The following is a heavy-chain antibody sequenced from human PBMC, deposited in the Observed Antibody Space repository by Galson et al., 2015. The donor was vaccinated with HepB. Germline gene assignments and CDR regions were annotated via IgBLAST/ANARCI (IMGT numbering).Heavy chain of an antibody. J-gene: IGHJ6*02. D-gene: IGHD5-12*01. CDR2: IWYDGSNK. Sequence: SLRLSCAASGFTFSSYGMHWVRQAPGKGLEWVAVIWYDGSNKYYADSVKGRFTISRDNSKNTLYLQMNSLRAEDTAVYYCARPLRRGYDWEHYGMDVWGQGTTVTVSS. CDR1: GFTFSSYG. V-gene: IGHV3-33*08. CDR3: ARPLRRGYDWEHYGMDV.